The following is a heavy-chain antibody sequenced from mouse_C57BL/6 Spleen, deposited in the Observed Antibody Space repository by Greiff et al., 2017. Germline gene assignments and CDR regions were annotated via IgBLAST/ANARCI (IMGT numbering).Heavy chain of an antibody. D-gene: IGHD2-5*01. CDR3: ARKAYYSNSFDY. CDR1: GYTFTSYW. V-gene: IGHV1-55*01. CDR2: IYPGSGST. J-gene: IGHJ2*01. Sequence: VQLQQPGAELVKPGASVKMSCKASGYTFTSYWITWVKQRPGQGLEWIGDIYPGSGSTNYNEKFKSKATLTVDTSSSTAYMQLSSLTSEDSAVDYCARKAYYSNSFDYWGQGTTLTVSS.